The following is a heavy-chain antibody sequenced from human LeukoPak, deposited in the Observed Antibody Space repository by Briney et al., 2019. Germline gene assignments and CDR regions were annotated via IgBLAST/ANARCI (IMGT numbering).Heavy chain of an antibody. CDR2: INPNSGGT. V-gene: IGHV1-2*06. J-gene: IGHJ6*02. Sequence: GASVKVSCKASGYTFTSNYIHWVRQAPGQGLEWMGRINPNSGGTNYAQKFQGRVTMTRDTSISTAYMELSRLRSDDTAVYYCARGPPGDPNSYYYYGMDVWGQGTTVTVSS. CDR1: GYTFTSNY. CDR3: ARGPPGDPNSYYYYGMDV. D-gene: IGHD7-27*01.